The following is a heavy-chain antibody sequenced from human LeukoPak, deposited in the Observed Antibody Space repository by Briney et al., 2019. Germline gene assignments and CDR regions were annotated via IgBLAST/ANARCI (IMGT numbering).Heavy chain of an antibody. V-gene: IGHV4-4*07. CDR2: IFNSGSA. D-gene: IGHD2-2*01. J-gene: IGHJ4*02. CDR1: GDSISSYS. CDR3: ARGSGCSSSSCHAGEFDY. Sequence: SETLSLTCTVSGDSISSYSWNWIRQPAGEGLEWIGHIFNSGSANYNPPLKSRVTMSVDTSKNQFSLNLTSVTAADTAVYYCARGSGCSSSSCHAGEFDYWGQGTLVTVSS.